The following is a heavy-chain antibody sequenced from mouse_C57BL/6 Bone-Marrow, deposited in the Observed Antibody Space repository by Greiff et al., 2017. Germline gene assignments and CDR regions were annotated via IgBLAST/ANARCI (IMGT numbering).Heavy chain of an antibody. D-gene: IGHD2-4*01. CDR2: IDPSDSET. J-gene: IGHJ3*01. CDR1: GYTFTSYW. Sequence: QVQLQQPGAELVRPGSSVKLSCKASGYTFTSYWMHWVKQRPIQGLEWIGNIDPSDSETHYNQKFKDQATLTVDKSSSTAYMQLSSLTSEDSAVYYCARSRDYDWFAYWGQGTLVTVSA. V-gene: IGHV1-52*01. CDR3: ARSRDYDWFAY.